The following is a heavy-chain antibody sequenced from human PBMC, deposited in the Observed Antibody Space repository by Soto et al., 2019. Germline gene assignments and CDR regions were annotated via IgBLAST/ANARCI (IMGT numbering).Heavy chain of an antibody. J-gene: IGHJ4*02. Sequence: QVQLVESGGGVVQPGRSLRLSCAASGFTFSSYAMHWVRQAPGKGLEWVAVISYDGSNKYYADSVKGRFTISRDNSKNTRYLQMNSLMAEDTAVYYCARDQNYYDSSGYYNTYYFDSWGQGTLVTVSS. V-gene: IGHV3-30-3*01. CDR2: ISYDGSNK. CDR1: GFTFSSYA. CDR3: ARDQNYYDSSGYYNTYYFDS. D-gene: IGHD3-22*01.